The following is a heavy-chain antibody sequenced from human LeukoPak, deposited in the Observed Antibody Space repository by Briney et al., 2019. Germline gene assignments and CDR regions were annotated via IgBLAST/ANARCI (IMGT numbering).Heavy chain of an antibody. J-gene: IGHJ3*02. Sequence: PGGSLRLSCAASGFSFGSFGMHWVRQAPGKGLQWVAAIWYDGTEKYYADSVKGRFTISRDTPKNTLYLQMDSLRAEDMALYYCARTRGLLDAFDIWGQGTMVTVSS. CDR1: GFSFGSFG. CDR2: IWYDGTEK. V-gene: IGHV3-33*01. CDR3: ARTRGLLDAFDI. D-gene: IGHD1-7*01.